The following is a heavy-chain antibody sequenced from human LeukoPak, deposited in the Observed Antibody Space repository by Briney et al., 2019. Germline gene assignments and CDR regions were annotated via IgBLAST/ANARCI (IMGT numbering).Heavy chain of an antibody. J-gene: IGHJ6*03. CDR3: ARYDFWSGPYYYYYYYMDV. CDR2: IKQDGSEK. Sequence: PGGSLRLSCAASGFTFSSYWISWVRQAPGKGLEWVANIKQDGSEKYYVDSVKGRFTISRDNAKNSLYLQMNSLRAEDTAVYYCARYDFWSGPYYYYYYYMDVWGKGTTVTVSS. CDR1: GFTFSSYW. D-gene: IGHD3-3*01. V-gene: IGHV3-7*01.